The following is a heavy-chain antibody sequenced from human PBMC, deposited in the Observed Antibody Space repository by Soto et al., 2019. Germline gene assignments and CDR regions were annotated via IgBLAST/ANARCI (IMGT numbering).Heavy chain of an antibody. CDR1: GYTFTSYA. D-gene: IGHD2-2*01. J-gene: IGHJ6*02. CDR3: ASDSSTKYYYYGMDV. Sequence: ASVKVSCKASGYTFTSYAMHWVRQAPGQRLEWMGWINAGNSNTKYSQKFQGRVTITRDTSASTAYMELSSLRSEDTAVYYCASDSSTKYYYYGMDVWGQGTTVTVSS. CDR2: INAGNSNT. V-gene: IGHV1-3*01.